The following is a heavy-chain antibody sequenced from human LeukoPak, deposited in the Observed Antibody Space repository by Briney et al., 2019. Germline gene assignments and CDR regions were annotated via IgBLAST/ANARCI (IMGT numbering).Heavy chain of an antibody. Sequence: GRSLRLSCAASGFTFRSYGMHWVRQAPGKGLEGVAVIWYDGSNKYYADSVKGRFTISRDNSKNTLYLQMNSLRAEDTAVYYCARVRSGYSYAFDYWGQGTLVTVSS. CDR1: GFTFRSYG. D-gene: IGHD5-18*01. CDR2: IWYDGSNK. J-gene: IGHJ4*02. V-gene: IGHV3-33*01. CDR3: ARVRSGYSYAFDY.